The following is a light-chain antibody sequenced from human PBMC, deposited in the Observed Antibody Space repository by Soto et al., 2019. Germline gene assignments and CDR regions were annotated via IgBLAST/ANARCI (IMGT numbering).Light chain of an antibody. J-gene: IGKJ1*01. V-gene: IGKV1-33*01. CDR2: DVF. CDR1: RDISNY. Sequence: DIQMTQSPSSLSASVGDRVTITCQASRDISNYLNWYQQKPGKAPKLLIYDVFNLETGVPSRFSGSGSGTDFTFTISSLQPEDIASYYCQQYDNLLTWTFGQGTKVDIK. CDR3: QQYDNLLTWT.